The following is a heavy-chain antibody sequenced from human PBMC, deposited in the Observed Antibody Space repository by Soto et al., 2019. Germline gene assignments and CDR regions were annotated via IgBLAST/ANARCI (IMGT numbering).Heavy chain of an antibody. Sequence: SETLSLTCTVSGGSISSGDYYWSWIRQPPGKGLEWIGYIYYSGSTYYNPSLKSRVTISVDTSKNQFSLKLSSVTAADTAVYCCASKSSGYYHTFDYWGQGTLVTVSS. J-gene: IGHJ4*02. V-gene: IGHV4-30-4*01. D-gene: IGHD3-22*01. CDR1: GGSISSGDYY. CDR3: ASKSSGYYHTFDY. CDR2: IYYSGST.